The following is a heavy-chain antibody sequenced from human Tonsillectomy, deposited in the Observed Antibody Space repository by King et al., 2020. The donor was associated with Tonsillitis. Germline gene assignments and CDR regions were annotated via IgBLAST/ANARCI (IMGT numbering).Heavy chain of an antibody. CDR3: VREGYYDMLTGQGTWFDP. Sequence: VQLQESGPGLVKPSETLSLTCTVSGGSISSYYWSWSRQPPGKGLEWIGYIYYSGSTNYNPSLKSRVTISVDTSKNQFSLKLSSVTAADTAVYYCVREGYYDMLTGQGTWFDPWGQGTLVTVSS. CDR1: GGSISSYY. J-gene: IGHJ5*02. D-gene: IGHD3-9*01. CDR2: IYYSGST. V-gene: IGHV4-59*01.